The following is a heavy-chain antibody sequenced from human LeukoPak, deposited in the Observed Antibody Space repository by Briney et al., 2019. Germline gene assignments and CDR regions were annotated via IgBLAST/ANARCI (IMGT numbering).Heavy chain of an antibody. CDR3: ARESTSWYFDL. Sequence: GGSLRLSCAASGFSFSTYTMSWVRQAPGKGLEWVSAISDGGGGKYYSDSVKGRFTISRDNSGNTLYLQMNSLRAEDTAVYYCARESTSWYFDLWGRGTLVTVSS. D-gene: IGHD2-2*01. J-gene: IGHJ2*01. CDR1: GFSFSTYT. CDR2: ISDGGGGK. V-gene: IGHV3-23*01.